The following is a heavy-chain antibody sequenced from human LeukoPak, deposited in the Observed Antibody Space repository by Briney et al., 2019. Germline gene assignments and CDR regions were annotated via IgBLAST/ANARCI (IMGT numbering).Heavy chain of an antibody. D-gene: IGHD2-2*01. V-gene: IGHV3-23*01. CDR2: ISGSGGST. J-gene: IGHJ5*02. Sequence: GGSLRLSCAASGFNFISHWMTWARQAPGKGLEWVSAISGSGGSTYYADSVKGRFTISRDNSKNTLYLQMNCLRAEDTAVYYCAKDEYCSSTSCLGNWFDPWGQGTLVTVSS. CDR1: GFNFISHW. CDR3: AKDEYCSSTSCLGNWFDP.